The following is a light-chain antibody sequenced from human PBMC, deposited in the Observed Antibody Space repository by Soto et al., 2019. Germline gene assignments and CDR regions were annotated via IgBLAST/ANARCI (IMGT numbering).Light chain of an antibody. Sequence: AIQMTQSPSSLSASVGDRVTITCRASQGIRNDLGWYQQKPGKAPKLLIYAASSXQSGVPSRFSGSRSGQDSTLTISSLQHEDFATYYCKQLSRYPSTFGGGTKVDIK. V-gene: IGKV1-6*01. CDR1: QGIRND. CDR3: KQLSRYPST. CDR2: AAS. J-gene: IGKJ4*01.